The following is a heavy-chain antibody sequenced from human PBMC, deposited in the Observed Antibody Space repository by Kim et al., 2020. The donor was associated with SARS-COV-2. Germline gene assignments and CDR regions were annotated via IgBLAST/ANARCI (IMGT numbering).Heavy chain of an antibody. V-gene: IGHV3-21*01. J-gene: IGHJ5*02. CDR3: ARDGGDYNWFDP. CDR2: ISSSSSYI. Sequence: GGSLRLSCAASGFTFSSYSMNWVRQAPGKGLEWVSSISSSSSYIYYADSVKGRFTISRDNAKNSLYLQMNSLRAEDTAVYYCARDGGDYNWFDPWGQGTLVTVSS. D-gene: IGHD2-21*02. CDR1: GFTFSSYS.